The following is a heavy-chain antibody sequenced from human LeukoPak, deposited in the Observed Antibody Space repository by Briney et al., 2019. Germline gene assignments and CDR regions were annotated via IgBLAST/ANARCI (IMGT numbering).Heavy chain of an antibody. CDR3: ARDLSPVGWFDP. Sequence: GGSLRLSCVVSGFTFSDYHMNWVRQAPGKGLEWVSSISTSNSYIYYADSLTGRFTISRDNAKNSLYLQMNSLRAEDTAVYYCARDLSPVGWFDPWGQGTLVTVSS. J-gene: IGHJ5*02. D-gene: IGHD4-23*01. CDR2: ISTSNSYI. V-gene: IGHV3-21*01. CDR1: GFTFSDYH.